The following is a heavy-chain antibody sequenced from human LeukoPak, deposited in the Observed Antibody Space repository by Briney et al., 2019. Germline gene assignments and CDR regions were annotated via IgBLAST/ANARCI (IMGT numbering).Heavy chain of an antibody. V-gene: IGHV1-8*01. CDR3: ARGSGRELPWYYYYGMDV. CDR1: GYTFTSYD. J-gene: IGHJ6*02. CDR2: MNPNSGNT. Sequence: ASVKVSCKASGYTFTSYDINWVRQATGQGLEWMGWMNPNSGNTGYAQKFQGRVTMTRNTSISTAYMELSSLRSEDTAVYYCARGSGRELPWYYYYGMDVWGQGTTVTVSS. D-gene: IGHD1-26*01.